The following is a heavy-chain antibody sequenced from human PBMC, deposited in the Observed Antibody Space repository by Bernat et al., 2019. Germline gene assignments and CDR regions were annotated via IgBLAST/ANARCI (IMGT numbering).Heavy chain of an antibody. CDR3: ARDAPRYSPHKTNDV. D-gene: IGHD1-14*01. V-gene: IGHV1-18*01. CDR1: GYTFTSYG. J-gene: IGHJ4*02. Sequence: QVQLVQSGAEVKKPGASVKVSCKASGYTFTSYGISWVRQAPGQGLEWMGWISAYNGNTNYAQKLQGRVTMTTDKATSTAYMELRSLRSDDTAVYYCARDAPRYSPHKTNDVWGQGTLVTVSS. CDR2: ISAYNGNT.